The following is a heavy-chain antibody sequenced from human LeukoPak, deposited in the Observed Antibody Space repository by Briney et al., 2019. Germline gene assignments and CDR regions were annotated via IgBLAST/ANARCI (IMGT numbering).Heavy chain of an antibody. V-gene: IGHV3-23*01. D-gene: IGHD6-19*01. J-gene: IGHJ4*02. Sequence: PGGSLRLSCAASGFXFSSYAISWVRQAPGKGLEWVSGISGSGDITYYADSVKGRFIISRDNSKNTLYLQMNSLRAEDTAVFYCAKHRVAVSGVAQFDYWGQGTQVTVSS. CDR1: GFXFSSYA. CDR2: ISGSGDIT. CDR3: AKHRVAVSGVAQFDY.